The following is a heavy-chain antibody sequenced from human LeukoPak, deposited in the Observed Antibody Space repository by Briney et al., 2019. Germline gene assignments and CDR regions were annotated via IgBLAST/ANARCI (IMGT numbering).Heavy chain of an antibody. V-gene: IGHV3-64*05. D-gene: IGHD3-16*01. CDR3: VKIVMAGGYFDY. CDR2: ISSNGATT. J-gene: IGHJ4*02. CDR1: GFTFSSYA. Sequence: GGSLRLSCSASGFTFSSYAMHWVRQAPGKGLEYVSAISSNGATTYYADSVKGRFAISRDNSKNTLYFQMSSLRPEDTAVYYCVKIVMAGGYFDYWGQGTLVTVSS.